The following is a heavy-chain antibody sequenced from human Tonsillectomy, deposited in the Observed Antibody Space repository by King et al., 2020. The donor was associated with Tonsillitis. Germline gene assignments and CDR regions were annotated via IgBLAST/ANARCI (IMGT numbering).Heavy chain of an antibody. J-gene: IGHJ5*02. D-gene: IGHD1-1*01. CDR2: IYPGDSDT. V-gene: IGHV5-51*01. CDR1: GYSFTSYW. CDR3: ARHSNGRGVWFDP. Sequence: EVQLVESGAEVKKPGESLKISCKGSGYSFTSYWIAWVRQMPGKGLEWMGIIYPGDSDTRYSPSFQGQVTLSADKSISTAYLQWSSLKALDTAMYYCARHSNGRGVWFDPWGQGTLVTVSS.